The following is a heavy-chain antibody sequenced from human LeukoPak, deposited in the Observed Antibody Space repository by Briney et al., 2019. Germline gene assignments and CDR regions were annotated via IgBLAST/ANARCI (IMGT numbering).Heavy chain of an antibody. CDR2: IYSDNT. CDR3: ARGGVLEPYGAFDI. D-gene: IGHD1-1*01. Sequence: YWGWVRHSPGKGLEWVSFIYSDNTHYSDSVKGRFTISRDNSKNTLYLQMNSLRVEDTAVYYCARGGVLEPYGAFDIWGQGTMVTVS. V-gene: IGHV3-53*01. J-gene: IGHJ3*02. CDR1: Y.